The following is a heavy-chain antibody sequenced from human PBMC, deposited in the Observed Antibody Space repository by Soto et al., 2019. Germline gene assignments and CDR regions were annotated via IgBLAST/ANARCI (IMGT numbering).Heavy chain of an antibody. CDR1: GCSFSGYW. V-gene: IGHV5-10-1*01. Sequence: XESLKISCTGSGCSFSGYWITWVRQMPGKGLEWMGRIDPSDSQTYYSPSFRGHVTISAAKSITTVFLQWSSLRASDTAMYYCARQIYDSDSGPNFQYYFDSWGQGTLATVSS. D-gene: IGHD3-22*01. CDR3: ARQIYDSDSGPNFQYYFDS. CDR2: IDPSDSQT. J-gene: IGHJ4*02.